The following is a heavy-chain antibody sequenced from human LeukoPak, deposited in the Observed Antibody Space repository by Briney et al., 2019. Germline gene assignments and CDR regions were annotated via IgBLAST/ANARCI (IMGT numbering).Heavy chain of an antibody. V-gene: IGHV3-7*03. J-gene: IGHJ4*02. D-gene: IGHD5-18*01. CDR2: IKQDGSEK. Sequence: SGGSLRLSCAASGFTFSSYWMSWVRQAPGKGLEWVANIKQDGSEKYYVDSVKGRFTISRDNAKNSLYLQMNSLRAEDTAVYYCARNSVVGDTAMVSFDYWGQGTLVTVSS. CDR3: ARNSVVGDTAMVSFDY. CDR1: GFTFSSYW.